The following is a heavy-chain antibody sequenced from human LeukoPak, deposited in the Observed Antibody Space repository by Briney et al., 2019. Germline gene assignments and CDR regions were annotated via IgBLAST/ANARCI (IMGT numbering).Heavy chain of an antibody. Sequence: SQTLSLTCAISGDSVSSNSVTWNWIRQSPSRGLEWLGRTYYRSTWYNDYAVSVRGRIAVNPDASKNQFSLHLNSVTPEDTAVYYCARRLTQYDCFDPWGQGILVTVSS. D-gene: IGHD2-2*01. CDR3: ARRLTQYDCFDP. CDR2: TYYRSTWYN. CDR1: GDSVSSNSVT. V-gene: IGHV6-1*01. J-gene: IGHJ5*02.